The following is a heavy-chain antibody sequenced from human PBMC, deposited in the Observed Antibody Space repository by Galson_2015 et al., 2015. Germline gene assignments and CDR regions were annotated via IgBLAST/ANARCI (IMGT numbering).Heavy chain of an antibody. J-gene: IGHJ4*02. Sequence: SLRLSCAASEFTFSSYSMSWVRQAPGKGLEWVSSITSTSTYIYYADSVKGRFTISRDNAKNTLYPQMNSLGAEDTEVYYCARQTLDYYICSGYYPYNCDYCGQGTLASISA. CDR1: EFTFSSYS. D-gene: IGHD3-3*01. CDR2: ITSTSTYI. V-gene: IGHV3-21*01. CDR3: ARQTLDYYICSGYYPYNCDY.